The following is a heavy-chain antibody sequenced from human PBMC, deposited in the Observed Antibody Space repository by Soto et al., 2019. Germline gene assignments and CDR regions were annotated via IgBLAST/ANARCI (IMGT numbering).Heavy chain of an antibody. CDR3: ARDLGGKAGTSDAFDI. J-gene: IGHJ3*02. D-gene: IGHD2-15*01. CDR1: GGTFSSYT. V-gene: IGHV1-69*08. CDR2: IIPILGIA. Sequence: QVQLVQSGAEVKKPGSSVKVSCKASGGTFSSYTISWVRQAPGQGLEWMGRIIPILGIANYAQKFQGRVTINADKSTSTAYMELSSLRSEDTAVYYCARDLGGKAGTSDAFDIWGQGTMVTVSS.